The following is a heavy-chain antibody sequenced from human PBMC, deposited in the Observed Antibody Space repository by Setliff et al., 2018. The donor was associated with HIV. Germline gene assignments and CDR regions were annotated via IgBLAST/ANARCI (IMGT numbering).Heavy chain of an antibody. V-gene: IGHV4-39*01. Sequence: SETLSLACTVSGGSISTSSYYWGWIRQPPGKGLEWIGNIFYTGHTYYNPSLRSRLTISVDTSKNQISLKMTSVTAADTAVYFCARSPAAEGYWGQGTLVTVSS. CDR1: GGSISTSSYY. D-gene: IGHD6-13*01. CDR2: IFYTGHT. J-gene: IGHJ4*02. CDR3: ARSPAAEGY.